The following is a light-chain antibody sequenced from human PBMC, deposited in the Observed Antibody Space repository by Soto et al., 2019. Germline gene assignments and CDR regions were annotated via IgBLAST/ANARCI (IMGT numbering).Light chain of an antibody. CDR2: AAS. J-gene: IGKJ1*01. Sequence: DIQMTQSPSSLSASAGDRVTLTCRASQGVSNDLVWYQQRPGKAPKCLIYAASSLQSGVPSRFSGSGSGTEFTLTISSLQPEDFATYYCLQHNSSPRTFGQGTKVEIK. CDR3: LQHNSSPRT. CDR1: QGVSND. V-gene: IGKV1-17*01.